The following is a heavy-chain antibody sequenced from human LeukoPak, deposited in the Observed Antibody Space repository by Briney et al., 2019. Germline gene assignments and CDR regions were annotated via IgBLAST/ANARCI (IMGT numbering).Heavy chain of an antibody. CDR3: ARAWEAVPGHYGVIDY. CDR2: IDPSGGST. CDR1: GYSFINYY. J-gene: IGHJ4*02. Sequence: GASVKVSCKASGYSFINYYIHWVRQAPGQGLEWMGIIDPSGGSTTFAQKFQGRVTMTRDMSTSTVYMELNSLRSADTAVFYCARAWEAVPGHYGVIDYWGQGTLVTVSS. V-gene: IGHV1-46*01. D-gene: IGHD1-26*01.